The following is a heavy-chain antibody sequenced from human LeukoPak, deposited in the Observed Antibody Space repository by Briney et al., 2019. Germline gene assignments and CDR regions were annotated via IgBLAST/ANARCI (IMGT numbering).Heavy chain of an antibody. D-gene: IGHD6-13*01. J-gene: IGHJ4*02. V-gene: IGHV5-51*01. CDR1: GYSFTSYW. CDR3: ARLYSSSWYPGDY. CDR2: IYPGGSDT. Sequence: GESLKISCKGSGYSFTSYWIGWVRQMPGKGLERMGIIYPGGSDTRYSPSFQGQVTISADKSISTAYLQWSSLKASDTAMYYCARLYSSSWYPGDYRGQGTLVTASS.